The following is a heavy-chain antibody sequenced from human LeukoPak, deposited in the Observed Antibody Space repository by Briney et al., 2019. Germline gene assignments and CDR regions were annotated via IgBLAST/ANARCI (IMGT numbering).Heavy chain of an antibody. J-gene: IGHJ5*01. V-gene: IGHV4-39*01. Sequence: SETLSLTCTVSGGSITAGNHHWGWIRQPPGKGLEWIGSVYYSGSIFSDTSHKSRVTISGDTSKNQFSLSLSSVTAADAAVYYCARLNPGYVTAPHDSWGQGMLVTVSS. D-gene: IGHD3-16*01. CDR3: ARLNPGYVTAPHDS. CDR1: GGSITAGNHH. CDR2: VYYSGSI.